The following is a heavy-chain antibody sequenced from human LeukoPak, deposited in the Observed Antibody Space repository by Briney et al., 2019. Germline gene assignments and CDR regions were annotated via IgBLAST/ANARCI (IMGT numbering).Heavy chain of an antibody. CDR3: ARLLWELGTYYFDY. CDR2: IYYSGST. D-gene: IGHD1-26*01. J-gene: IGHJ4*02. CDR1: GGSISSSSYY. V-gene: IGHV4-39*07. Sequence: SETLSLTCTVSGGSISSSSYYWGWIRQPPGKGLEWIGSIYYSGSTYYNPSLKSRVTISVDTSKNQFSLKLSSVTAADTAVYYCARLLWELGTYYFDYWGQGTLVTVSS.